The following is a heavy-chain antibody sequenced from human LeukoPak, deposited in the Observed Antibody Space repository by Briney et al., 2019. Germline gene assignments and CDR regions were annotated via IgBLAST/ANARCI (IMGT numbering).Heavy chain of an antibody. V-gene: IGHV3-23*01. CDR1: GFTFSSYA. CDR2: ISGSGGST. Sequence: EGSLRLSCAASGFTFSSYAMSWVRQAPGKGLEWVSAISGSGGSTYYADSVKGRFTISRDNSKNTLYLQMNSLRAEDTAVYYCASPLTSRGPFDYWGQGTLVTVPS. D-gene: IGHD3-16*01. J-gene: IGHJ4*02. CDR3: ASPLTSRGPFDY.